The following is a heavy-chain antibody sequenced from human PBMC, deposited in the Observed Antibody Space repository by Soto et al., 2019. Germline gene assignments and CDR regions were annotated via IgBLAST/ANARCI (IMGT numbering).Heavy chain of an antibody. CDR1: GFTFSSYA. V-gene: IGHV3-23*01. J-gene: IGHJ3*02. Sequence: GGSLRLSCAASGFTFSSYAMSWVRQAPGKGLEWVSAISGSGGSTYYADSVKGRFTISRDNSKNTLYLQMNSLRAEDTAVYYCAKDRVTMVRGEPDAFDIWGQGTMVIVSS. CDR3: AKDRVTMVRGEPDAFDI. D-gene: IGHD3-10*01. CDR2: ISGSGGST.